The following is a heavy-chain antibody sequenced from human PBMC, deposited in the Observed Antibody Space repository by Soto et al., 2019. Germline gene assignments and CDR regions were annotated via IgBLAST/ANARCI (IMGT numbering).Heavy chain of an antibody. CDR3: ARGRRVRNGYYYFDY. CDR1: GYTFTSYD. V-gene: IGHV1-8*01. D-gene: IGHD3-3*01. Sequence: ASVKVSCKASGYTFTSYDINWVRQATGQGLEWMGWMNPNSGNTGYAQKFQGRVTMTRNTSISTAYMELSSLRFEDTAVYYCARGRRVRNGYYYFDYWGQGTLVTVSS. CDR2: MNPNSGNT. J-gene: IGHJ4*02.